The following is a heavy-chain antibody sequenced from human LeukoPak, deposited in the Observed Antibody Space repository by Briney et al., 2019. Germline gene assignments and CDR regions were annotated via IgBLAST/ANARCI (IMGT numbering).Heavy chain of an antibody. D-gene: IGHD6-25*01. J-gene: IGHJ6*03. CDR3: ARSERRAQKDTYYNHYYYMDV. Sequence: SETLSLTCVVSGGSISSHYWSWIRQPPGKGLEWIGYIYFSGYTNYHPSLKSRVSMSVDTSNNQFSLRLSSVTAADTAVYYCARSERRAQKDTYYNHYYYMDVWGKGTTVTVSS. CDR1: GGSISSHY. V-gene: IGHV4-59*11. CDR2: IYFSGYT.